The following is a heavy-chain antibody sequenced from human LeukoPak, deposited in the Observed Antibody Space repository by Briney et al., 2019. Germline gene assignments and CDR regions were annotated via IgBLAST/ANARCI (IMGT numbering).Heavy chain of an antibody. CDR2: IYYSGST. CDR3: ARDSGNPARYYYYGMDV. V-gene: IGHV4-61*01. Sequence: SETLSLTCTVSGGSVSSGSYYWSWIRQPPGKGLEWIGYIYYSGSTNYNPSLKSRVTISVDTSKNQFSLKLSPVTAADTAVYYCARDSGNPARYYYYGMDVWGQGTTVTVSS. CDR1: GGSVSSGSYY. D-gene: IGHD6-25*01. J-gene: IGHJ6*02.